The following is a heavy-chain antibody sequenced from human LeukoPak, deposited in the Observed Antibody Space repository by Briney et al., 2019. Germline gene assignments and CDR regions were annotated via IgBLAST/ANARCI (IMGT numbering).Heavy chain of an antibody. CDR1: GFTFSSYG. D-gene: IGHD3-16*01. Sequence: PGGSLRLSCAASGFTFSSYGMHWVRQAPGKGLEWVAVISYDGSNKYYADSVKGRFTISRDNSKNTLYLQMNSLRAEDTAVYYCAKIALLGQGGAFDIWGQGTMVTVSS. CDR3: AKIALLGQGGAFDI. V-gene: IGHV3-30*18. J-gene: IGHJ3*02. CDR2: ISYDGSNK.